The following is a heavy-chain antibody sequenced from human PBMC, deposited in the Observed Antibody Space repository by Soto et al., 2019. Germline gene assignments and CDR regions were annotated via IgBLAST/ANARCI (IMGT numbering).Heavy chain of an antibody. V-gene: IGHV4-59*01. J-gene: IGHJ4*02. CDR1: GGSISSYY. CDR3: ARGPIVGATTGDFDY. D-gene: IGHD1-26*01. CDR2: IYYSGST. Sequence: PSETLSLTCTVSGGSISSYYWSWIRQPPGKGLGWIGYIYYSGSTNYNPSLKSRVTISVDTSKNQFSLKLSSVTAADTAVYYCARGPIVGATTGDFDYWGQGTLVTV.